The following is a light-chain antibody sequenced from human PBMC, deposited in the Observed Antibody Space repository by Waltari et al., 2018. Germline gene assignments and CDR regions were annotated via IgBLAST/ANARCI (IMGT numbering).Light chain of an antibody. J-gene: IGLJ2*01. CDR1: KLGDQY. CDR2: QDT. V-gene: IGLV3-1*01. CDR3: QAWDSSTAV. Sequence: SYELTQPPSVSVSPGQTASVTCSGDKLGDQYASWYQQKPGQSPVLVIYQDTKRPSGIPERFSGSNSGNTATLTISGTQAMDEADYYCQAWDSSTAVFGGATKLTVL.